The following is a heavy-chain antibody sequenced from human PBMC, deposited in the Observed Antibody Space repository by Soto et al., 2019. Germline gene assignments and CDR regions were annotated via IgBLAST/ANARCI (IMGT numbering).Heavy chain of an antibody. CDR2: TYYRSKWYN. V-gene: IGHV6-1*01. CDR1: GDSVASNSAA. Sequence: QVQLQQSGPGLVKPSQTISLTWAISGDSVASNSAAWNWIRQSPSRSLEWLGRTYYRSKWYNDYAVSVKSRITINPDTSKNQFSLQLNSVTPEDTAVYYCAREGYSSSRYVVWGYYSYGMDVWGQGTTVTVSS. D-gene: IGHD6-13*01. J-gene: IGHJ6*01. CDR3: AREGYSSSRYVVWGYYSYGMDV.